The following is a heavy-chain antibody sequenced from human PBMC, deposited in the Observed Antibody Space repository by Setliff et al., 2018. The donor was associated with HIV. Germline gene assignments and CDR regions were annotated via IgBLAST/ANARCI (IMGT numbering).Heavy chain of an antibody. D-gene: IGHD6-6*01. CDR3: ARDLLGSSSLVDY. CDR2: ISHSGIT. CDR1: GGSISSTSYY. J-gene: IGHJ4*02. Sequence: SETLSLTCSVSGGSISSTSYYWGWIRQPPGKGLEWIGYISHSGITYYNPSLKSRVTISVDTSKNHFSLRLSSVTAADTAVYYCARDLLGSSSLVDYWGQGTLVTVSS. V-gene: IGHV4-39*02.